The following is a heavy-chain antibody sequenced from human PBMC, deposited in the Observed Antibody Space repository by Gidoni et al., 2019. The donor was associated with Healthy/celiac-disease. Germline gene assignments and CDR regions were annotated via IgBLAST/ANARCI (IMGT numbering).Heavy chain of an antibody. Sequence: QVQLVQSGAEVKKPGASVKVSCKASGYTFTSYGISWVRQAPGQGLEWMGWSSAYHGHTNYAQQLPGRVTMPPDTSTSTAYMELRSLRSDDTAVYYCARDRFGGNSAGDSGGYWGQGTLVTVSS. V-gene: IGHV1-18*01. D-gene: IGHD2-21*02. J-gene: IGHJ4*02. CDR3: ARDRFGGNSAGDSGGY. CDR2: SSAYHGHT. CDR1: GYTFTSYG.